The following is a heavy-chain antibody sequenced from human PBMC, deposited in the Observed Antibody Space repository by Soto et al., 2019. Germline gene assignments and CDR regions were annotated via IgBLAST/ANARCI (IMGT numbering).Heavy chain of an antibody. CDR3: AVGYCSSTTCSREYFQH. J-gene: IGHJ1*01. V-gene: IGHV4-38-2*01. CDR1: GYSISSGYY. CDR2: SYHSGST. Sequence: PSETLSLTCAVSGYSISSGYYWGWIRQPPGKGLEWIGTSYHSGSTFHNPSLKSRVTISVDTSKNQFSLKLRSATAADTAVYYCAVGYCSSTTCSREYFQHWGQGTLVTVSS. D-gene: IGHD2-2*01.